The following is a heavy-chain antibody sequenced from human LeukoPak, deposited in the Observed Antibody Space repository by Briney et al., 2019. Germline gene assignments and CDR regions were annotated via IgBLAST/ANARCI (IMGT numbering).Heavy chain of an antibody. CDR2: FDPEDGET. D-gene: IGHD1-1*01. CDR3: ASSYNWNEGNAFDI. V-gene: IGHV1-24*01. CDR1: GYTLTELS. J-gene: IGHJ3*02. Sequence: ASVKVSCKVSGYTLTELSMHWVRQAPGKGLEWMGGFDPEDGETIYAQKFQGRVTITADESTSTAYMELSSLRSEDTAVYYCASSYNWNEGNAFDIWGQGTMVTVSS.